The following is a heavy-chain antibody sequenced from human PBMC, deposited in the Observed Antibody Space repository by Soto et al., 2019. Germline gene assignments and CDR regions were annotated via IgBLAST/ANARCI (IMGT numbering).Heavy chain of an antibody. J-gene: IGHJ6*02. D-gene: IGHD3-3*01. CDR3: AGDLYDFWSGYSYYYYYGMDV. Sequence: ASVKVSCKASCYTFTSYGISWVRQAPGQGXEWMGWISAYNGNTNYAQKLQGRVTMTTDTSTSTAYMELRSLRSDDTAVYYCAGDLYDFWSGYSYYYYYGMDVWGQGTTVTVSS. V-gene: IGHV1-18*01. CDR1: CYTFTSYG. CDR2: ISAYNGNT.